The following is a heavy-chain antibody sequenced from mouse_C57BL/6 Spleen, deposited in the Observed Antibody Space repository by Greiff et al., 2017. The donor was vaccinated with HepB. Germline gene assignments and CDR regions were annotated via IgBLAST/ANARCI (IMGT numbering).Heavy chain of an antibody. J-gene: IGHJ1*03. V-gene: IGHV1-74*01. CDR2: IHPSDSDT. D-gene: IGHD1-1*01. CDR1: GYTFTSYW. Sequence: SGAELVKPGASVKVSCKASGYTFTSYWMHWVKQRPGQGLEWIGRIHPSDSDTNYNQKFKGKATLTVDKSSSTAYMQLSSLTSEDSAVYYCAISGYYYGSSYEGWYFDVWGTGTTVTVSS. CDR3: AISGYYYGSSYEGWYFDV.